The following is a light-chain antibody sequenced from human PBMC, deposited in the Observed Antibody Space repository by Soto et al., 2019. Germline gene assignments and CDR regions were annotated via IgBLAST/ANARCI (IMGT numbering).Light chain of an antibody. CDR3: KQSYTTPRT. CDR2: AAS. V-gene: IGKV1-39*01. CDR1: QSISTF. J-gene: IGKJ1*01. Sequence: DIQMTQSPSSLSASVGDRVSVTCRASQSISTFLNWYQQRPGEAPKLLIYAASSLQSGVPSRFSGSGSGADFTLNIGSLQPEDFATYYCKQSYTTPRTFGQGTKVEVK.